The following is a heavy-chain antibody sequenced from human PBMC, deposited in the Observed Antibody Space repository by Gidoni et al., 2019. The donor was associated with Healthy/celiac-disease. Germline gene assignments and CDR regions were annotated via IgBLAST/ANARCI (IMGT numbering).Heavy chain of an antibody. CDR2: IYHSGST. Sequence: GKGLEWIGEIYHSGSTNYNPSLKSRVTISVDKSKNQFSLKLSSVTAADTAVYYCARDSPLSYYYDSSGYTHYFDYWGQGTLVTVSS. D-gene: IGHD3-22*01. J-gene: IGHJ4*02. CDR3: ARDSPLSYYYDSSGYTHYFDY. V-gene: IGHV4-4*02.